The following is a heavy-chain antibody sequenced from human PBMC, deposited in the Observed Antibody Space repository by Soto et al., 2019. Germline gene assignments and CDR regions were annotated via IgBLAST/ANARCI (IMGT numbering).Heavy chain of an antibody. CDR1: GGSISSGGYS. V-gene: IGHV4-30-2*01. CDR2: IYHSGST. Sequence: PSETLSLTCAVSGGSISSGGYSWSWIRQPPGKGLEWIGYIYHSGSTYYNPSLKSRVTISVDRSKNQFSLKLSSVAAADTAVYYCARGGRDFWSGVHFDYWGQGPLVTVPS. D-gene: IGHD3-3*01. J-gene: IGHJ4*02. CDR3: ARGGRDFWSGVHFDY.